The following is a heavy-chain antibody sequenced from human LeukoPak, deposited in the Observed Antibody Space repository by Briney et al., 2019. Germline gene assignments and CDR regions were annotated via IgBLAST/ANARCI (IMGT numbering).Heavy chain of an antibody. CDR1: GFTFTTFG. Sequence: GGPLRLSCAASGFTFTTFGIHWVRQAPGKGLEWVAAISPDGNIEYYTDSVKGRFTTSRDNSKNMIYLQMNSLRGEDSAVYYCAKINNDDDYWGQGTLVTVSS. CDR3: AKINNDDDY. CDR2: ISPDGNIE. J-gene: IGHJ4*02. D-gene: IGHD1/OR15-1a*01. V-gene: IGHV3-30*18.